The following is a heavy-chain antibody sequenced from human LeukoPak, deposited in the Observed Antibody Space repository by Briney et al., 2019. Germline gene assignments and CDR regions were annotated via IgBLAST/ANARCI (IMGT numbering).Heavy chain of an antibody. CDR2: IGGSGATT. Sequence: GGSLRLSCAVSGFIFSRYAMNWVRQAPGKGLEWVSGIGGSGATTYYADSVKGRFTISRDTSKNTLYLQMNSLSAEDTAVYYCAKEEVGAVAGRFDFWGQGTLVTVSS. CDR3: AKEEVGAVAGRFDF. V-gene: IGHV3-23*01. CDR1: GFIFSRYA. D-gene: IGHD6-19*01. J-gene: IGHJ4*02.